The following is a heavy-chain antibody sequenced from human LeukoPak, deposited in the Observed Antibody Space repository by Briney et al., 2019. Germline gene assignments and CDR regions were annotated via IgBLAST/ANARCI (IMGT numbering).Heavy chain of an antibody. D-gene: IGHD3-22*01. CDR1: GFTFSNAW. CDR2: IKSKTDGGTT. Sequence: PGGSLRLSCAASGFTFSNAWMSWVRRAPGKGLEWVGRIKSKTDGGTTDYAAPVKGRFTISRDDSKNTLYLQMNSLKTEDTAVYYCTTVWWVVVAYYFDYWGQGTLVTVSS. CDR3: TTVWWVVVAYYFDY. J-gene: IGHJ4*02. V-gene: IGHV3-15*01.